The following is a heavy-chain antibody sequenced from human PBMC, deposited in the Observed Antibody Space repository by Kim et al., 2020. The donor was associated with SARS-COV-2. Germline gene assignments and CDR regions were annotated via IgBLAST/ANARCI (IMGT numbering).Heavy chain of an antibody. CDR3: AGDPYVRHGTQLPSYIWFDP. D-gene: IGHD3-10*02. CDR2: INPSGGST. J-gene: IGHJ5*02. Sequence: ASVKVSCKASGYTFTSYYMHWVRQAPGQGLEWMGIINPSGGSTSYAQKFQGRVTMTRDTSTSTVYMELSSLRSEDTAVYYCAGDPYVRHGTQLPSYIWFDPWGQGTLVTVSS. V-gene: IGHV1-46*01. CDR1: GYTFTSYY.